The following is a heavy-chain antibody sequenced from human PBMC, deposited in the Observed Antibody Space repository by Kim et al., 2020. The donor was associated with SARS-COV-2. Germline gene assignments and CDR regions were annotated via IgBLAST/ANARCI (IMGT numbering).Heavy chain of an antibody. Sequence: SVKVSCKASGGTFSSYAISWVRQAPGQGLEWMGRIIPILGIANYAQKFQGRVTITADKSTSTAYMELSSLRSEDTAVYYCARVRYSSSPYYYYYYIDVWGKGTTVTVSS. V-gene: IGHV1-69*04. D-gene: IGHD6-6*01. CDR2: IIPILGIA. CDR1: GGTFSSYA. J-gene: IGHJ6*03. CDR3: ARVRYSSSPYYYYYYIDV.